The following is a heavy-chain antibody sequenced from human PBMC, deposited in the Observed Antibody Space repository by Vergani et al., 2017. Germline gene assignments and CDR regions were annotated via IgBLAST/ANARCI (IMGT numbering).Heavy chain of an antibody. J-gene: IGHJ3*02. D-gene: IGHD1-26*01. CDR3: ATASGSPPDAFDI. CDR2: IIPILGIA. CDR1: GGTFSSYA. V-gene: IGHV1-69*04. Sequence: QVQLVQSGAEVKKPGSSVKVSCKASGGTFSSYAISWVRQAPGQGLEWMGRIIPILGIANYAQKFQGRVTITADKSTSTAYMELSSLRSEDTAVYYCATASGSPPDAFDIWGQGTMVTVSS.